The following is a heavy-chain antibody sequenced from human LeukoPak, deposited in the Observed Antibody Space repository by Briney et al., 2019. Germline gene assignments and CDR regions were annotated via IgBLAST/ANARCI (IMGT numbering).Heavy chain of an antibody. J-gene: IGHJ4*02. Sequence: GGSLRLSCAASGFTVSDYYMSWIRQAPGKGLEWVSYISSSGSTIYYADSVKGRFTISRDNAKNSLYLQMSSLTAEDTAVYYCARDRRGYSYGRAIDYWGQGTLVTVSS. D-gene: IGHD5-18*01. V-gene: IGHV3-11*04. CDR2: ISSSGSTI. CDR1: GFTVSDYY. CDR3: ARDRRGYSYGRAIDY.